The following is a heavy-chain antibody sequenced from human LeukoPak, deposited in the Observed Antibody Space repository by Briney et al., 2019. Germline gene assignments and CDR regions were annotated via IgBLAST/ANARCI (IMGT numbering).Heavy chain of an antibody. CDR1: GFTFSSDW. J-gene: IGHJ4*02. CDR2: IKQDVSEK. V-gene: IGHV3-7*04. D-gene: IGHD3-22*01. Sequence: GGSLRLSRAASGFTFSSDWMSWVRQAPREGREWVAHIKQDVSEKYYVDSVKGRFTISRDNAKNSLYLQMNSLRAEDTAVYYCARGPRYYYDSSGYTKYWGQGTLVTVSS. CDR3: ARGPRYYYDSSGYTKY.